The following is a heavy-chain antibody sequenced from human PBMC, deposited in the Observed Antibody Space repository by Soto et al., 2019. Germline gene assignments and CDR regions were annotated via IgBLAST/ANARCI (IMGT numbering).Heavy chain of an antibody. J-gene: IGHJ3*02. CDR1: GYTFTSHC. CDR2: IYPGDYET. Sequence: PGESLKISCKGSGYTFTSHCIGWVRQMPGKGLEWMGIIYPGDYETRYSPSFEGQIFVSVDKSITTAYLQWSSLKASDTAMYFCARHHRNDPGPFDIWGQGTMVTVSS. D-gene: IGHD1-1*01. V-gene: IGHV5-51*01. CDR3: ARHHRNDPGPFDI.